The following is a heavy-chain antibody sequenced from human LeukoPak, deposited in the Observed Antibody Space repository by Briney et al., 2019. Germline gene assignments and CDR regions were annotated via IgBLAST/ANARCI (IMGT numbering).Heavy chain of an antibody. CDR2: ISSSSSYI. V-gene: IGHV3-21*01. D-gene: IGHD3-10*01. CDR1: GFTFSSCS. Sequence: GGSLRLSCAASGFTFSSCSMNWVRQAPGKGLEWVSSISSSSSYIYYADSVKGRFTISRDNAKNSLYLQMNSLRAEDTAVYYCARDPSFTIYGMDVWGQGTTVAVSS. CDR3: ARDPSFTIYGMDV. J-gene: IGHJ6*02.